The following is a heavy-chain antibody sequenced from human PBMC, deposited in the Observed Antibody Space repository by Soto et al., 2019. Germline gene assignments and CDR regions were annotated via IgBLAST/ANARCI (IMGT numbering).Heavy chain of an antibody. CDR3: ARGGSTLTTRKGIYFDY. CDR1: GGSISSYY. V-gene: IGHV4-59*01. Sequence: SETLSLTCTVSGGSISSYYWSWIRQPPGKGLEWIGYIYYSGSTNYNPSLKSRVTISVDTSKNQFSLKLSSVTAADTAVYYCARGGSTLTTRKGIYFDYWGQGTLVTVS. J-gene: IGHJ4*02. D-gene: IGHD4-4*01. CDR2: IYYSGST.